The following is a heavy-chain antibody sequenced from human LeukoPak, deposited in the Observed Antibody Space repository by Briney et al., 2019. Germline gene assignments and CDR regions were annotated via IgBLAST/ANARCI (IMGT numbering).Heavy chain of an antibody. V-gene: IGHV4-34*01. D-gene: IGHD2-15*01. J-gene: IGHJ5*02. CDR2: INHSGST. Sequence: SETLSLTCAVYGGSFSGYYWTWIRQPPGKGLEWIGEINHSGSTNYNPSLKSRVTISVDTSNKQFSLKLTSVTAADTAVYYCARWWGFDPWGQGTLVTVSS. CDR1: GGSFSGYY. CDR3: ARWWGFDP.